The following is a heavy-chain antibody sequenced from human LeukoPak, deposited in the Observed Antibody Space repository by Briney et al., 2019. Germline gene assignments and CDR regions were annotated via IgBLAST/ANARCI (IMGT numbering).Heavy chain of an antibody. CDR2: ISAYNGNT. Sequence: ASVKVSCKASGYTFTSYGISWVRQAPGQGLEWMGWISAYNGNTNYAQKLQGRVTMTADTSTSTAYMELRSLRSDDTAVYYCARTHVLRYFDWLLPHFDYWGQGTLVTVSS. V-gene: IGHV1-18*01. J-gene: IGHJ4*02. D-gene: IGHD3-9*01. CDR3: ARTHVLRYFDWLLPHFDY. CDR1: GYTFTSYG.